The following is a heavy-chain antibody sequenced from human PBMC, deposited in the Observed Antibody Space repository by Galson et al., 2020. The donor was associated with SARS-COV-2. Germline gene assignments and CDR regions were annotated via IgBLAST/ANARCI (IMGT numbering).Heavy chain of an antibody. CDR3: ADGWEKTYTFNWFDP. Sequence: SVKVSCKASGYTFTYCSLHWLQQAPGQGLERMRWITLYNGNTNYAKKFQGRVTITRDMSLRTAYIELSSLRSEDSAVYYWADGWEKTYTFNWFDPWGQGTLVTVSS. V-gene: IGHV1-45*02. CDR2: ITLYNGNT. J-gene: IGHJ5*02. CDR1: GYTFTYCS. D-gene: IGHD1-26*01.